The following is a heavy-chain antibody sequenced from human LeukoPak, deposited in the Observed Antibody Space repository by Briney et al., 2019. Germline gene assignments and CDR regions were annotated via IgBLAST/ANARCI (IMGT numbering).Heavy chain of an antibody. J-gene: IGHJ4*02. V-gene: IGHV3-23*01. CDR2: ISGSGGST. Sequence: PGGSLRLSCAASGFTFSSYAMSWVRQAPGKGLEWVSAISGSGGSTYYADSVKGRFTISRDNSKNTLYLQMNSLRAEDTAVYYCAKGLTYYYDSPPYYFDYWGQGTLVTVSS. CDR3: AKGLTYYYDSPPYYFDY. D-gene: IGHD3-22*01. CDR1: GFTFSSYA.